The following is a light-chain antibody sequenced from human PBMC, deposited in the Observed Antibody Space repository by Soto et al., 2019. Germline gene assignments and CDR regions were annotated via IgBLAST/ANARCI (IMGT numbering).Light chain of an antibody. Sequence: QAASVSGSPGQSITISCTGTSSDVGGYNYVSWYQQHPGKAPKLMIYDVTNRPSGVSNRFSGSKSGNTASLTISGLQAEDEAEYYCSSYTRSRSPLVFGGGTKLTV. V-gene: IGLV2-14*01. CDR2: DVT. CDR1: SSDVGGYNY. CDR3: SSYTRSRSPLV. J-gene: IGLJ3*02.